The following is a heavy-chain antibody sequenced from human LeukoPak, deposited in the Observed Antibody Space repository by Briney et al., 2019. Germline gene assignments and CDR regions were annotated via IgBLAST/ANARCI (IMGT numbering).Heavy chain of an antibody. Sequence: GGSLRLSCAASGFTFSSYGMHWVRQAPGKGLEWVAVIWYDGSNKYYADSVKGRFTISRDNSKNTLYLQMNSLRAEDTAVYYCARDRVPLGAFDIWGQGTMVTVSS. D-gene: IGHD3-16*01. V-gene: IGHV3-33*01. J-gene: IGHJ3*02. CDR2: IWYDGSNK. CDR3: ARDRVPLGAFDI. CDR1: GFTFSSYG.